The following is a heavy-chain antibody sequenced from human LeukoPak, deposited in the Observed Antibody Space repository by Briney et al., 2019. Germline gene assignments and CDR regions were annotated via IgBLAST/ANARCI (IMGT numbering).Heavy chain of an antibody. J-gene: IGHJ3*02. D-gene: IGHD6-13*01. V-gene: IGHV3-30*02. CDR3: AKEGSSSSPADDAFDI. CDR1: GFTFSSYG. CDR2: IRYGGSNK. Sequence: GGSLRLSCAASGFTFSSYGMHWVRQAPGKGLEWVAFIRYGGSNKYYADSVKGRFTISRDNSKNTLYLQMNSLRAEDTAVYYCAKEGSSSSPADDAFDIWGQGTMVTVSS.